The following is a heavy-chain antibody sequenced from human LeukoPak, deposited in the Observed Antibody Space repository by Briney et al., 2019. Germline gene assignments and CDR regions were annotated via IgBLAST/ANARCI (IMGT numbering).Heavy chain of an antibody. CDR1: GFTFSNAW. J-gene: IGHJ4*02. V-gene: IGHV3-15*01. CDR3: TTGLRYYDFWSGYYTGDFDY. Sequence: GGSLRLSCAASGFTFSNAWMSWVRQAPGKGLEWVGRIKSKTDGGTTDYAAPVKGRFTISRDDSKNTLYLQVNSLKTEDTAVYYCTTGLRYYDFWSGYYTGDFDYWGQGTLVTVSS. CDR2: IKSKTDGGTT. D-gene: IGHD3-3*01.